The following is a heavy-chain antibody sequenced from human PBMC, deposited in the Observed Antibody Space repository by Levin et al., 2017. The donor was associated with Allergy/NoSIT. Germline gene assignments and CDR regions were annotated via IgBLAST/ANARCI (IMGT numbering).Heavy chain of an antibody. CDR2: ISYDGSNK. J-gene: IGHJ3*02. D-gene: IGHD3-22*01. Sequence: GGSLRLSCAASGFTFSSYGMHWVRQAPGKGLEWVAVISYDGSNKYYADSVKGRFTISRDNSKNTLYLQMNSLRAEDTAVYYCAKDQGLDYYDSSGYSLDAFDIWGQGTMVTVSS. CDR1: GFTFSSYG. CDR3: AKDQGLDYYDSSGYSLDAFDI. V-gene: IGHV3-30*18.